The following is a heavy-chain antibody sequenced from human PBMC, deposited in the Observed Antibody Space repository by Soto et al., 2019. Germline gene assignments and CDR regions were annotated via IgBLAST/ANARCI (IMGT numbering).Heavy chain of an antibody. D-gene: IGHD3-3*01. V-gene: IGHV4-31*03. CDR1: GGSISSGGYY. Sequence: QVQLQESGPGLVKPSQTLSLTCTVSGGSISSGGYYWSWIRQHPGKGLEWIGYIYYSGSTYYNPSLKSRVTISVDTSKNQFSLKLSSVTAADTAVYYCARGLSKDFWSGYHDDAFDIWGQGTMVTVSS. J-gene: IGHJ3*02. CDR3: ARGLSKDFWSGYHDDAFDI. CDR2: IYYSGST.